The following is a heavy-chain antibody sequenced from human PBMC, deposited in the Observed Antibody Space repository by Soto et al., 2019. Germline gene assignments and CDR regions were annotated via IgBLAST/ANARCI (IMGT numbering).Heavy chain of an antibody. CDR2: INQDGSAK. CDR1: GFTFNNYF. Sequence: GGSLRLSCAASGFTFNNYFMTWVRQAPGKGLEWVAYINQDGSAKNYVDSVKGRFTISRDNAKNSLYLQMNSLRAEDTAVYYCARWDIVVVPAAIWGQGTLVTVSS. D-gene: IGHD2-2*01. CDR3: ARWDIVVVPAAI. J-gene: IGHJ4*02. V-gene: IGHV3-7*04.